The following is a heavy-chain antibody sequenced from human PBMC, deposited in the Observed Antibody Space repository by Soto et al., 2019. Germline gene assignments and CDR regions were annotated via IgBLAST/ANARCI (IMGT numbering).Heavy chain of an antibody. J-gene: IGHJ4*02. CDR1: VCKFRNHG. D-gene: IGHD3-16*01. Sequence: GQSQQIPNKGSVCKFRNHGIGWMSKRPGKGLECMAFIYPGDTDSPSSPPFQGQVTISADTSIPTAYLQWSSLKASDTAMYYCVRLRKPDNVWVPHRPYYFDYRGQGTRVTVSS. CDR2: IYPGDTDS. CDR3: VRLRKPDNVWVPHRPYYFDY. V-gene: IGHV5-51*03.